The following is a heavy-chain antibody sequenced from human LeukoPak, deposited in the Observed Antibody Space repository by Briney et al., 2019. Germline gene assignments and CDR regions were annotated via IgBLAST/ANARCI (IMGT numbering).Heavy chain of an antibody. CDR1: GFTFSSYG. D-gene: IGHD3-16*01. Sequence: PGGSLRLSCAASGFTFSSYGMHWVRQAPGKGLEWVAIIWYDGSNKYYADSVKGRFTISRDNSKNTLYLQMNSLRAEDTAVYYCARGFGKYYFDYWGQGTLVTVSS. J-gene: IGHJ4*02. CDR3: ARGFGKYYFDY. CDR2: IWYDGSNK. V-gene: IGHV3-33*01.